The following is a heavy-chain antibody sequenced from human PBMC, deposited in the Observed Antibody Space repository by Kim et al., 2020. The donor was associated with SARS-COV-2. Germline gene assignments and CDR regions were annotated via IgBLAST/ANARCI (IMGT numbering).Heavy chain of an antibody. Sequence: ASVKVSCKASGYTFTSYGIIWVRQAPGQGLEWMGWISAYNGNTNYAQKLQGRVTMTTDTSTSTAYMELRSLRSDDTAVYYCARGGPSGSYFYYYYYGMDVWGQGTTVTVSS. J-gene: IGHJ6*02. CDR2: ISAYNGNT. CDR3: ARGGPSGSYFYYYYYGMDV. V-gene: IGHV1-18*01. CDR1: GYTFTSYG. D-gene: IGHD1-26*01.